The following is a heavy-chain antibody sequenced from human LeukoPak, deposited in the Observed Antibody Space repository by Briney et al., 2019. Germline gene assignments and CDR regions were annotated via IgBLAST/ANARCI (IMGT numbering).Heavy chain of an antibody. CDR1: GFTFSSYA. CDR2: ISYDGSNK. Sequence: PGGSLRLSCAASGFTFSSYAMSWVRQAPGKGLEWVAVISYDGSNKYYADSVKGRFTISRDNSKNTLYLQMNSLRAEDTAVYYCANVNAMSTGYWGQGTLVTVSS. V-gene: IGHV3-30*18. CDR3: ANVNAMSTGY. J-gene: IGHJ4*02. D-gene: IGHD2-2*01.